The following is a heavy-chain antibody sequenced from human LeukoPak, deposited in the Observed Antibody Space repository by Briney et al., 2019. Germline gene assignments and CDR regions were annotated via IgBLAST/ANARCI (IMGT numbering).Heavy chain of an antibody. CDR1: GYTFTSYG. J-gene: IGHJ6*03. D-gene: IGHD2-2*01. CDR3: ARAHVVPAAMGDYYYYYMDV. V-gene: IGHV1-18*01. CDR2: ISAYNGNT. Sequence: ASVKVSCKASGYTFTSYGISWVRQAPGQGLEWMGWISAYNGNTNYAQKLQGRVTMTTDTSTSTAYMELRSLRSDDTAVYYCARAHVVPAAMGDYYYYYMDVWGKGTTVTVSS.